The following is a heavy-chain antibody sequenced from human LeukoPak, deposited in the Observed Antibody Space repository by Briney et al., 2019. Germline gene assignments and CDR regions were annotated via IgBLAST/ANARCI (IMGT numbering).Heavy chain of an antibody. V-gene: IGHV3-30*18. CDR3: AKVRGVFDI. Sequence: PGRSLRLSCAASVFTLSRYSMDSVRQAPGQGLEWVAVISYDGSNKYYADSVKGRFTISRDNSKNTLYLQMNSLRAEDTAVYYCAKVRGVFDIWGQGTMVTVSS. J-gene: IGHJ3*02. CDR2: ISYDGSNK. CDR1: VFTLSRYS. D-gene: IGHD3-10*01.